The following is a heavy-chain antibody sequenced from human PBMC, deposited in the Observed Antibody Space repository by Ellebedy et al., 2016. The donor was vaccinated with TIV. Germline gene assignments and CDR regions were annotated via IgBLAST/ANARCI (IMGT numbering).Heavy chain of an antibody. CDR2: IYIGGNT. D-gene: IGHD3-16*01. V-gene: IGHV3-66*01. CDR1: GFTVSSNY. CDR3: AREIRSYVTSNYFDH. Sequence: PGGSLRLSCAASGFTVSSNYMNWVRQAPGKGLEWVSVIYIGGNTKYADSVKGRFTISRDSSKNILSLQMNSLRAEDTAVYYCAREIRSYVTSNYFDHWGQGTLVTVSS. J-gene: IGHJ4*02.